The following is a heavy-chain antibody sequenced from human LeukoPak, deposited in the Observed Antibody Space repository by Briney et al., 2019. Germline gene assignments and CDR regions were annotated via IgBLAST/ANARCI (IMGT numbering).Heavy chain of an antibody. V-gene: IGHV4-39*07. J-gene: IGHJ4*02. CDR2: IYYSGST. Sequence: SETLSLTCTVSGGSISSSSYYWGWIRQPPGKGLEWIGSIYYSGSTYYNPSLKSRVTISADTSKNQFSLKLSSVTAADTAVYYCARRYCSSTSCSTVDYWGQGTLVTVSS. D-gene: IGHD2-2*01. CDR1: GGSISSSSYY. CDR3: ARRYCSSTSCSTVDY.